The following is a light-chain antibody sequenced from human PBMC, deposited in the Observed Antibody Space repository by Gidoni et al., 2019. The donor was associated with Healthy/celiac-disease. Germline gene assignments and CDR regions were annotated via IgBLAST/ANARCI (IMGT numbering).Light chain of an antibody. CDR2: DAS. V-gene: IGKV1-5*01. Sequence: DIQMTQSPSTLSASVGDRVTITCRASQSISSWLAWYQQKPGKAPNLLIYDASSLESGFPSRFSGSGSGTEFSLTISSLQPDDFATYYCQQYNSYWTFGQGTKVEIK. CDR1: QSISSW. J-gene: IGKJ1*01. CDR3: QQYNSYWT.